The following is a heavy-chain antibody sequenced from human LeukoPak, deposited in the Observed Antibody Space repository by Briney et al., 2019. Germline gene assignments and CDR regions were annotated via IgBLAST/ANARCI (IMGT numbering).Heavy chain of an antibody. CDR3: AREVTTVTTNDAFDI. CDR2: INPNSGGT. Sequence: ASVKVSCKASGYTLTGYYMHWVRQAPGQGLEWMGWINPNSGGTKYAQKFQGRVTMTRDTSISTAYMELSGLRSDDTAVYYCAREVTTVTTNDAFDIWGQGTMVAVSS. J-gene: IGHJ3*02. D-gene: IGHD4-17*01. CDR1: GYTLTGYY. V-gene: IGHV1-2*02.